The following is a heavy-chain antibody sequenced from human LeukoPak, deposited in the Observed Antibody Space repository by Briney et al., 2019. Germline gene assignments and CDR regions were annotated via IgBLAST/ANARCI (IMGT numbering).Heavy chain of an antibody. CDR1: GFTFSKYW. CDR3: TTKQWLAPPPDS. Sequence: GGSLRLSCAASGFTFSKYWILCVRQAPGKGLESVSRINIDGTVPTYADSVKGRFTVSRDNADNTMFLQTNSVRDEDTAVYYCTTKQWLAPPPDSWGQGTPVTVSS. CDR2: INIDGTVP. J-gene: IGHJ4*02. D-gene: IGHD6-19*01. V-gene: IGHV3-74*01.